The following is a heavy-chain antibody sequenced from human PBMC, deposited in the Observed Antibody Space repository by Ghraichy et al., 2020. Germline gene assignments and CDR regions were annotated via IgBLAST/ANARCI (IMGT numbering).Heavy chain of an antibody. CDR3: AREDYNNYYYYYGLDV. CDR2: ISNTGRT. V-gene: IGHV4-4*07. Sequence: SQTLSLTCTVSDGSITSYFWSWIRQPAGKALEWIGHISNTGRTSYNPSLKSRVTMSIDTSKNHFSLNLTSVTAADTAVYYCAREDYNNYYYYYGLDVWGQGTAVTVSS. J-gene: IGHJ6*02. D-gene: IGHD4-11*01. CDR1: DGSITSYF.